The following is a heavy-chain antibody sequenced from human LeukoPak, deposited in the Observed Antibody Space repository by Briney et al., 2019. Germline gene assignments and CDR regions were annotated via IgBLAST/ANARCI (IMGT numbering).Heavy chain of an antibody. J-gene: IGHJ4*02. V-gene: IGHV4-38-2*01. CDR1: GYSISTAYW. Sequence: PSETLSLTCAVSGYSISTAYWWGWNRQPPGKGLEWIASIYHTGNTNYNPSLKSRVTISVDTSKNNFSLKLSSVNAADTALYYCASRMITSPWWGEGILGTVSS. CDR2: IYHTGNT. CDR3: ASRMITSPW. D-gene: IGHD3-16*01.